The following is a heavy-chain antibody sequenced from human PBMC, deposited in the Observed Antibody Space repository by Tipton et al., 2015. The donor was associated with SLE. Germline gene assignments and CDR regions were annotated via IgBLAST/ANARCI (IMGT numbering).Heavy chain of an antibody. CDR2: ISGSGGST. Sequence: LSLTCTVSGYSISSGYYWGWIRQPPGKGLEWVSAISGSGGSTYYADSVKGRFTISRDNSKNTLYLQMNSLRAEDTAVYYCATVAAAGIPNWYFDLWGRGTLVTVSS. CDR3: ATVAAAGIPNWYFDL. D-gene: IGHD6-13*01. J-gene: IGHJ2*01. V-gene: IGHV3-23*01. CDR1: GYSISSGYY.